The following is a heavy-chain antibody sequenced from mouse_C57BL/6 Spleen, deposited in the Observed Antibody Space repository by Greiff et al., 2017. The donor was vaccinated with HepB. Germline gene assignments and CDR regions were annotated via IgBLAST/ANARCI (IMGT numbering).Heavy chain of an antibody. V-gene: IGHV1-72*01. CDR3: ASSTTVVADYAMDY. CDR1: GYTFTSYW. J-gene: IGHJ4*01. D-gene: IGHD1-1*01. CDR2: IDPNSGGT. Sequence: QVQLQQPGAELVKPGASVKLSCKASGYTFTSYWMHWVKQRPGRGLEWIGRIDPNSGGTKYNEKFKSKATLTVDKPSSTAYMQLSSLTSEDSAVYYCASSTTVVADYAMDYWGQGTSVTVSS.